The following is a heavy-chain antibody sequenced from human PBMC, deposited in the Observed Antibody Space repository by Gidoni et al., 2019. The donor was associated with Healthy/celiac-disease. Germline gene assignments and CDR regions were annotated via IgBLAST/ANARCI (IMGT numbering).Heavy chain of an antibody. CDR2: INHSGST. CDR3: AIGRRISYYYGMDV. J-gene: IGHJ6*04. V-gene: IGHV4-34*01. Sequence: QVQLQQWGAGLLKPSETLSLTCAVYGGSFSGYYWSWLRQPPGKGLEWIGEINHSGSTNYNPSLKSRVTISVDTSKNQFSLKLSSVTAADTAVYSCAIGRRISYYYGMDVWGKGTTVTVSS. D-gene: IGHD2-15*01. CDR1: GGSFSGYY.